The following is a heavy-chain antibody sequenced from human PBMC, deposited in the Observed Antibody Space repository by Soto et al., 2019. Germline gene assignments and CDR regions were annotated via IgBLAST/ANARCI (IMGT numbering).Heavy chain of an antibody. CDR1: GDSVSSNSAA. J-gene: IGHJ1*01. Sequence: KQSQTLSLTCAISGDSVSSNSAAWNWIRQSPSRGLEWLGRTYYRSKWYNDYAVSVKSRITINPDTSKNQFSLQLNSVTPEDTAVYYCARGHGYSSGWSSVGYFQHWGQGTLVTVSS. V-gene: IGHV6-1*01. D-gene: IGHD6-19*01. CDR3: ARGHGYSSGWSSVGYFQH. CDR2: TYYRSKWYN.